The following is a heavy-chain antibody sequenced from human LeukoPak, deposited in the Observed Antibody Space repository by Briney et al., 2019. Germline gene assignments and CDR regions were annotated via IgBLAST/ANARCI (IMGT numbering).Heavy chain of an antibody. Sequence: SETLSLTCTVSGGSISSYYWSWIRQPPGKGLEGMGYIYYSGSTNYNPSLKSRVTISVDTSKNQLSLKLSSVTAADTAVYYCAREFGGGMDVWGQGTTVTVSS. J-gene: IGHJ6*02. V-gene: IGHV4-59*01. D-gene: IGHD3-10*01. CDR3: AREFGGGMDV. CDR2: IYYSGST. CDR1: GGSISSYY.